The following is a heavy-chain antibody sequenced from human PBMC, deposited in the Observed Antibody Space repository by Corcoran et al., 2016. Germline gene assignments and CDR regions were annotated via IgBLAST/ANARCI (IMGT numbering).Heavy chain of an antibody. CDR1: GFTPSSYW. V-gene: IGHV3-74*03. CDR3: ATSVYSRADS. D-gene: IGHD6-13*01. CDR2: IGNDGSAT. J-gene: IGHJ5*02. Sequence: EVHLVESGGGLVQPGGSLRISCAASGFTPSSYWMQWVRQAPGKGLVWVAHIGNDGSATAYADSVKGRFTGSRDNAKNTLDLQMNSLRDEDTAVYYCATSVYSRADSWGQGTMVTVSS.